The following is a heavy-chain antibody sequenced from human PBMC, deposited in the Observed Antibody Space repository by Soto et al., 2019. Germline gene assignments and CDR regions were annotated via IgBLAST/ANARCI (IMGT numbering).Heavy chain of an antibody. V-gene: IGHV3-23*01. CDR2: VRGDFVTT. D-gene: IGHD1-26*01. Sequence: GGSLRLSCATAGFTFSDHAMHWVRQAPGEGLEWVSGVRGDFVTTPYADSVKGRFTIPRDNSKNTLYLQMNSLGAEDTAIYYCVKEGKMGVEGFDFWGQGTLVTVSS. CDR3: VKEGKMGVEGFDF. J-gene: IGHJ4*02. CDR1: GFTFSDHA.